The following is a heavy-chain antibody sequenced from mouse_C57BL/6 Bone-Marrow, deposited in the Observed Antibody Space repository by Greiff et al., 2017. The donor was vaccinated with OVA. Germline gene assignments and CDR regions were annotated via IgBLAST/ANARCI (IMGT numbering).Heavy chain of an antibody. CDR3: ARGYYGSSFYAMDY. J-gene: IGHJ4*01. CDR1: GYTFTSYW. Sequence: QVQLQQPGAELVKPGASVKLSCKASGYTFTSYWMQWVKQRPGQGLEWIGEIDPSDSYTNYNQKFKGKATLTVDTSSSTAYMQLSSLTSEDSAVYDCARGYYGSSFYAMDYWGQGTSVTVSS. CDR2: IDPSDSYT. V-gene: IGHV1-50*01. D-gene: IGHD1-1*01.